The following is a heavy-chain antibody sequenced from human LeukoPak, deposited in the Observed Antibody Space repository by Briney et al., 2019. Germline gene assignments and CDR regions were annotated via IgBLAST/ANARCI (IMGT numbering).Heavy chain of an antibody. CDR3: ARALPRYCSGGSCSGTDPNWFDP. Sequence: SETLSLTCTVSGGSVSSGSYYWSWIRQPPGKGLEWIGYIYYSGSTNYNPSLKSRVTISVDTSKNQFSLKLSSVTAADTAVYYCARALPRYCSGGSCSGTDPNWFDPWAQGTLVTVSS. V-gene: IGHV4-61*01. CDR2: IYYSGST. D-gene: IGHD2-15*01. CDR1: GGSVSSGSYY. J-gene: IGHJ5*02.